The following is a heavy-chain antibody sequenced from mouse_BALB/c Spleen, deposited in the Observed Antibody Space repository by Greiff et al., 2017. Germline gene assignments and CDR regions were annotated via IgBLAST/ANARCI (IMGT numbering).Heavy chain of an antibody. CDR2: ISCYNGAT. J-gene: IGHJ1*01. CDR3: AREGVYYGSSFRYFDV. V-gene: IGHV1S34*01. Sequence: LVKTGASVKISCKASGYSFTGYYMHWVKQSHGKSLEWIGYISCYNGATSYNQKFKGKATFTVDTSSSTAYMQFNSLTSEDSAVYYCAREGVYYGSSFRYFDVWGAGTTVTVSS. CDR1: GYSFTGYY. D-gene: IGHD1-1*01.